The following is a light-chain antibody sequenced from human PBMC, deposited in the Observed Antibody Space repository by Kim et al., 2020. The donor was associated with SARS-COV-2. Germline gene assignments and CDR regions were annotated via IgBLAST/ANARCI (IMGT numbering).Light chain of an antibody. CDR2: EDI. V-gene: IGLV2-8*01. J-gene: IGLJ2*01. Sequence: QSALTQPPSASGSPGQSVTISCTGTSSDVGGYNYVSWYQHHPGKAPKLMIYEDIKRPSGVPDRFSGSKSGNTASLTVSGLQAEDEADYYCTSYAGSKNLVFGGGTKVTVL. CDR1: SSDVGGYNY. CDR3: TSYAGSKNLV.